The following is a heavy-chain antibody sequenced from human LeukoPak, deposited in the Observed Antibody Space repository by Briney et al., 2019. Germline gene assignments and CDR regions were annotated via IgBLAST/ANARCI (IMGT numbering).Heavy chain of an antibody. CDR2: ITVSGGST. V-gene: IGHV3-23*01. D-gene: IGHD3-10*01. Sequence: GGSLRLSCAASGFTFSTYAMNWVRQAPGKGLEWVSSITVSGGSTYYADSVKGRFTISRDNSKNTLYLQMNSLRVEDTAVYYCAKDSRSTMVRGHLFDYWGQGTLVTVSS. CDR1: GFTFSTYA. J-gene: IGHJ4*02. CDR3: AKDSRSTMVRGHLFDY.